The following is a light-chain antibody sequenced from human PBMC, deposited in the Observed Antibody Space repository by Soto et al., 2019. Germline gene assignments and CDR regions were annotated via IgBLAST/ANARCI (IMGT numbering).Light chain of an antibody. Sequence: IQMTQSPSSVSASVGDRVTMTCRASQGVGGWLAWYQQKPGKVPKLLIYATSSLHSVVPSRFSGSGSWTDFTLSISSLQPEDFATYYCQQTHSLPLSFGPGTKVDIK. V-gene: IGKV1-12*01. CDR1: QGVGGW. CDR2: ATS. CDR3: QQTHSLPLS. J-gene: IGKJ3*01.